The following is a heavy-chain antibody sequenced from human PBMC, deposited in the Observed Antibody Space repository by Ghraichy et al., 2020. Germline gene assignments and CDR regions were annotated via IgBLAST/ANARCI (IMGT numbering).Heavy chain of an antibody. J-gene: IGHJ4*02. V-gene: IGHV3-23*01. CDR3: ARDYQGVNADCFDY. CDR1: GFTFSTYA. CDR2: ISGSGDST. D-gene: IGHD2-2*01. Sequence: GGSLRLSCAASGFTFSTYAMAWVRQAPGKGLEWVSSISGSGDSTNYAESVKGRFTVSRDNSKNTLYLQMNSLRAEDTAVYYCARDYQGVNADCFDYWGQGTLVTVSS.